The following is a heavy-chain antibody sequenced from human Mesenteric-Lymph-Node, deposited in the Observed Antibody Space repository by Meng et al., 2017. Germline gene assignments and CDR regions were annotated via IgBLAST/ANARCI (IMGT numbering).Heavy chain of an antibody. D-gene: IGHD1-26*01. CDR2: NFNDGRT. J-gene: IGHJ4*02. Sequence: QVQLQGSGPGLVRPSPTLSLPCTCSGGPISSGGFYWSWIRQHPGKGLEWIGYNFNDGRTNYNPSLKTRVTMSIDTSKNQFSLTLSSVTAADTAIYYCARDNMGSIDYWGQGILVTVSS. CDR1: GGPISSGGFY. V-gene: IGHV4-61*08. CDR3: ARDNMGSIDY.